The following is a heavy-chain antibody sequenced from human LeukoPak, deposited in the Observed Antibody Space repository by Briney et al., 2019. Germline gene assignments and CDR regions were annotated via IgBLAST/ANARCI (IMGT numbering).Heavy chain of an antibody. CDR1: GFTFDDLA. CDR3: AKDSPYPLEAGQFDS. J-gene: IGHJ4*02. CDR2: ISWDGDGT. V-gene: IGHV3-43D*03. D-gene: IGHD6-19*01. Sequence: LPGGSLRLSCAASGFTFDDLAMHWIRQAPGKGLEWVSLISWDGDGTYYADSVKGRFIISRDNSKNSLYLQMNSLRPEDTALYYCAKDSPYPLEAGQFDSWGQGTLVTVSS.